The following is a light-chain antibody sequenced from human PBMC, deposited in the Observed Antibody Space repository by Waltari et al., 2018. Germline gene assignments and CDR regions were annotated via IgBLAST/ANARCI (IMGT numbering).Light chain of an antibody. V-gene: IGKV1-5*03. CDR1: QSISSW. CDR3: QQYNTYSRT. CDR2: KAS. J-gene: IGKJ1*01. Sequence: DIQMTQSPSTLSASVGDRVTITCRASQSISSWLAWYQQKLGKAPHLLIYKASTLESGVPSRFSGSASGTEFTLTISSLQPDDFATYYCQQYNTYSRTFGQGTKVEFK.